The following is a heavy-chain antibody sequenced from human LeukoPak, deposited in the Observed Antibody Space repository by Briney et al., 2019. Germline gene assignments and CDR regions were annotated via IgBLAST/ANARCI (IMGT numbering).Heavy chain of an antibody. Sequence: GGSLRLSCAASGFTFSDYWMHWVRQAPGRGLEWVANIKQDGSERYYVDSVKGRFTITRDNAKNSLSLQMNSLRVGDTAVYYCVRAIAAAASYWGQGTLVTVSS. CDR3: VRAIAAAASY. D-gene: IGHD6-13*01. CDR2: IKQDGSER. V-gene: IGHV3-7*01. CDR1: GFTFSDYW. J-gene: IGHJ4*02.